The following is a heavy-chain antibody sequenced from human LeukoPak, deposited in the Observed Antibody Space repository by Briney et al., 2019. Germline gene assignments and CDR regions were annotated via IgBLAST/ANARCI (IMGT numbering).Heavy chain of an antibody. CDR3: ARGYNYDTSGYPDDAFDI. Sequence: ASVKVSCKASGYTFTSYGISWVRQAPGQGLEWMGWISAYSSTTNYAQRFQGRVTMTTDTFTSTAYLELRSPRSDDTAVYYCARGYNYDTSGYPDDAFDIWGQGTMVTVSS. J-gene: IGHJ3*02. CDR2: ISAYSSTT. D-gene: IGHD3-22*01. V-gene: IGHV1-18*01. CDR1: GYTFTSYG.